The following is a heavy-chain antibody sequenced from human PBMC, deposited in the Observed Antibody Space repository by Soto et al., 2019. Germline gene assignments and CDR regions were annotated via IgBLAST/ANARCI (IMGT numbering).Heavy chain of an antibody. J-gene: IGHJ5*02. D-gene: IGHD6-13*01. CDR2: IYYSGST. Sequence: SETLSLTCTVSGGSISSGDYYWSWIRQPPGKGLEWIGCIYYSGSTYYNPSLKSRVTISVDTSKNQFSLKLSSVTAADTAVYYCARGIAAAGTGWFDPWGQGTLVTVSS. V-gene: IGHV4-30-4*01. CDR3: ARGIAAAGTGWFDP. CDR1: GGSISSGDYY.